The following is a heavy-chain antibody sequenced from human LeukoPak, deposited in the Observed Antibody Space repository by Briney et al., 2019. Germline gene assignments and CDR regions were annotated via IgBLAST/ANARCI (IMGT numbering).Heavy chain of an antibody. CDR2: IYTSGST. CDR3: ARDRRFSGSYTYDAFDI. J-gene: IGHJ3*02. D-gene: IGHD1-26*01. CDR1: GGSFSGYY. V-gene: IGHV4-4*07. Sequence: PSETLSLTCAVYGGSFSGYYWSWIRQPAGKGLEWIGRIYTSGSTNYNPSLKSRVTMSVDTSKNQFSLKLSSVTAADTAVYYCARDRRFSGSYTYDAFDIWGQGTMVTVSS.